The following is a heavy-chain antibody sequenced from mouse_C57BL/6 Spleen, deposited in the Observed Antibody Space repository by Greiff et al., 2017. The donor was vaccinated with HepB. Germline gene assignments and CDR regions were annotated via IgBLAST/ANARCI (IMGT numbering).Heavy chain of an antibody. V-gene: IGHV1-26*01. CDR2: INPNNGGT. J-gene: IGHJ4*01. D-gene: IGHD3-2*02. CDR3: ARTAQATLYAMDY. Sequence: VQLQQSGPELVKPGASVKISCKASGYTFTDYYMNWVKQSHGKSLEWIGDINPNNGGTSYNQKFKGKATLTVDKSSSTAYMELRSLTSEDSAVYYCARTAQATLYAMDYWGQGTSVTVSS. CDR1: GYTFTDYY.